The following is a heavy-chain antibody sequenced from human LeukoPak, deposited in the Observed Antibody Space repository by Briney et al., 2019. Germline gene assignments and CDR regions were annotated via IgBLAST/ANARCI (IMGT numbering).Heavy chain of an antibody. CDR3: ARDSCSGGSCEPL. Sequence: GGSLRLSCAASGFTFSSYSMNWVRQAPGKGLEWVSSISSSSSYIYYADSVKGRFTISRDNAKNSLYLQMNSLGAEDTAVYYCARDSCSGGSCEPLWGQGTLVTVSS. V-gene: IGHV3-21*01. D-gene: IGHD2-15*01. CDR1: GFTFSSYS. CDR2: ISSSSSYI. J-gene: IGHJ4*02.